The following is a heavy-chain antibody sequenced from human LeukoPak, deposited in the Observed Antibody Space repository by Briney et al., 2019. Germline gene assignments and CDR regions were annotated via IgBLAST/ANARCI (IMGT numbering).Heavy chain of an antibody. Sequence: EASVKVSCKVSGYTLTELSMHWVRQAPGQGLEWMGWISAYNGNTNYAQKLQGRVTMTTDTSTSTAYMELRSLRSDDTAVYYCASRGSGWYLDYWGQGTLVTVSS. J-gene: IGHJ4*02. CDR3: ASRGSGWYLDY. CDR2: ISAYNGNT. CDR1: GYTLTELS. D-gene: IGHD6-19*01. V-gene: IGHV1-18*01.